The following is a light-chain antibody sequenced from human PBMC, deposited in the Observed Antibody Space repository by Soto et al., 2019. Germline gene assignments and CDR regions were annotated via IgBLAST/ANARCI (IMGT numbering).Light chain of an antibody. J-gene: IGKJ5*01. CDR2: AAS. V-gene: IGKV1-39*01. Sequence: DIQMTQSPPSLSASVGDRVTINCRASQSIGTSLNWYQQKPGTAPKLLIYAASSLQSGVPSTFSGGGSGTDFTLTISSLQPEDFATYYCQQSYSIPLTFGQGTRLEIK. CDR1: QSIGTS. CDR3: QQSYSIPLT.